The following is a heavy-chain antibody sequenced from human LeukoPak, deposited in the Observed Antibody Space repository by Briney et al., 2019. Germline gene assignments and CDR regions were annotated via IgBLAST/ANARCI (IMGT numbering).Heavy chain of an antibody. D-gene: IGHD3-10*01. CDR2: IYYSGST. J-gene: IGHJ4*02. V-gene: IGHV4-59*08. CDR1: GGSISSYY. CDR3: ARRAGFRVPFDY. Sequence: SETLSLTCTVSGGSISSYYWSWIRQPPGKGLEWIGYIYYSGSTNYNPSLKSRATISVDTSKNQFSLKLSSVTAADTAVYYCARRAGFRVPFDYWGQGTLVTVSS.